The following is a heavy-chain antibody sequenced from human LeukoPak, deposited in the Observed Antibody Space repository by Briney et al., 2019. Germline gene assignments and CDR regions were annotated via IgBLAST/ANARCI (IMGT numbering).Heavy chain of an antibody. D-gene: IGHD2-2*01. Sequence: GGSLRLSCAASGFIFSNYAMTWVRQAPGRGLEWVAGISGSADSSYADSVKGRFTISRDNSKSTLYLQMDSLRAEDTAIYYCAKSRYCSSISCYACDYWGQGTLVTVSS. CDR3: AKSRYCSSISCYACDY. CDR1: GFIFSNYA. J-gene: IGHJ4*02. CDR2: ISGSADS. V-gene: IGHV3-23*01.